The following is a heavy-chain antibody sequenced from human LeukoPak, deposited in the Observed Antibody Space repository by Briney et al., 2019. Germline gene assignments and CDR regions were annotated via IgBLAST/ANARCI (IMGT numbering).Heavy chain of an antibody. Sequence: PSETLSLTCAVYGGSFSGYYWSWIRQPPGKGLEWIGEINHSGSTNYNPSLKSRVTISVDTSKNQFSLKLGPVTAADTAVYYCARGLGVQLWSHDHWGQGTLVTVSS. J-gene: IGHJ5*02. CDR1: GGSFSGYY. CDR3: ARGLGVQLWSHDH. V-gene: IGHV4-34*01. CDR2: INHSGST. D-gene: IGHD5-18*01.